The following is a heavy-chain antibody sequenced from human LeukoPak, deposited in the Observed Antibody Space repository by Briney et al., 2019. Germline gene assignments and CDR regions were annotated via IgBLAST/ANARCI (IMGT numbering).Heavy chain of an antibody. Sequence: GGSLRLSCAASGFTFSSYAMSWVRQAPGKGLEWVSAISGSGGSTYYADSVKGRFTISRDNSKNTLYLQMNSLRAEDTAVYYCAKTYRRGFWPSSSDYWGQGTLVTVSS. CDR2: ISGSGGST. V-gene: IGHV3-23*01. CDR3: AKTYRRGFWPSSSDY. D-gene: IGHD1-14*01. J-gene: IGHJ4*02. CDR1: GFTFSSYA.